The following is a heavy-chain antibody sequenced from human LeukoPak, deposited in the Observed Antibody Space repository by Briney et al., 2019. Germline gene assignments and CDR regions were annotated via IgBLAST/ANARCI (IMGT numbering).Heavy chain of an antibody. Sequence: SVKVSCKASGGTFSSYAISWVRQAPGQGLEWMGGIIPIFGTANYAQKFQGRVTITADESTSTAYMELRSVRSEDTAVYYCARPIRGATSYYYYYGMDVWGQGTTVTVSS. D-gene: IGHD1-26*01. J-gene: IGHJ6*02. CDR2: IIPIFGTA. CDR3: ARPIRGATSYYYYYGMDV. CDR1: GGTFSSYA. V-gene: IGHV1-69*13.